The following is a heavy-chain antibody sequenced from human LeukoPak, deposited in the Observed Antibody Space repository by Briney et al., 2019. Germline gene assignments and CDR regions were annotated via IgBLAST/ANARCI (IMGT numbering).Heavy chain of an antibody. V-gene: IGHV4-34*01. D-gene: IGHD3-10*01. CDR3: ARVEVRGVMRYYYYGMDV. CDR1: GGSFSGYY. J-gene: IGHJ6*02. CDR2: INHSGST. Sequence: PSETLSLTCAVYGGSFSGYYWSWIRQPPGKGLGWIGEINHSGSTNYNPSLKSRVTISVDTSKNQFSLKLSSVTAADTAVYYCARVEVRGVMRYYYYGMDVWGQGTTVTVSS.